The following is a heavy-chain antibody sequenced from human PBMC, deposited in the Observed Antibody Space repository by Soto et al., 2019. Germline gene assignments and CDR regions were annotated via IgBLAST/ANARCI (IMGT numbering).Heavy chain of an antibody. CDR2: VNPDSGNT. CDR1: GYNFITQA. CDR3: ARDPGDGHYFDY. J-gene: IGHJ4*02. V-gene: IGHV1-3*01. Sequence: QVQLVQSGAEMKEPGASARVSCKASGYNFITQAVHWVRQAPGQSLEWMGLVNPDSGNTKYSQKLQGRVTITRDTSANTDYMELRSLRYEDTAVYYCARDPGDGHYFDYWGQGALVTVSS. D-gene: IGHD2-21*01.